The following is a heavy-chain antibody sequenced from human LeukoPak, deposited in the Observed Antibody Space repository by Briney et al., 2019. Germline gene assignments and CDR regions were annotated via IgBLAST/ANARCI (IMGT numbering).Heavy chain of an antibody. Sequence: PSETLSLTCAVYGGSFSGYYWSWIRQPPGKGLEWIGEINHSGSTNYNPSLKSRVTMSVDTSKNQFSLKLSSVTAADTAVYYCARGRRQWLRAFDIWGQGTMVTVSS. CDR1: GGSFSGYY. V-gene: IGHV4-34*01. D-gene: IGHD6-19*01. CDR3: ARGRRQWLRAFDI. J-gene: IGHJ3*02. CDR2: INHSGST.